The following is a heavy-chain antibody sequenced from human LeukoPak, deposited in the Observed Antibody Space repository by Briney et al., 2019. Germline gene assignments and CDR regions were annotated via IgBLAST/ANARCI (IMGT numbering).Heavy chain of an antibody. J-gene: IGHJ4*02. CDR1: GGSISSYY. D-gene: IGHD3-22*01. CDR2: IYYSGST. CDR3: AREVLDYYDSSGYDY. V-gene: IGHV4-59*01. Sequence: SETLSLTCTVSGGSISSYYWSWIRQPPGKGLEWIGYIYYSGSTNYNPSLKSRVTISVDTSKNQFSLKLSSVTAADTAVYYCAREVLDYYDSSGYDYWGQGTLVTVSS.